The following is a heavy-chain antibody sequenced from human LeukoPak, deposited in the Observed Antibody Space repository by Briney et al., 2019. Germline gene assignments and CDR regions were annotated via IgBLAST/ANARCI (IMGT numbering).Heavy chain of an antibody. V-gene: IGHV4-4*07. CDR3: AAAQIDYYDSSGYYYGWFDP. Sequence: SETLSLTCTVSGGSISSYYWSWIRQPAGKGLEWIGRIHTSGSTNYNPSLKSRVTMSVDTSKNQFSLKLSSVTAADTAVYYCAAAQIDYYDSSGYYYGWFDPWGQGTLVTVSS. J-gene: IGHJ5*02. D-gene: IGHD3-22*01. CDR2: IHTSGST. CDR1: GGSISSYY.